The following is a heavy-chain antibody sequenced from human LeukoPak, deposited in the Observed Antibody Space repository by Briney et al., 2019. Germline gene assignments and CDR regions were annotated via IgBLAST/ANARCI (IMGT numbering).Heavy chain of an antibody. CDR2: MNSDGSST. CDR1: GFTFSNYW. Sequence: PGGSLRLSCAASGFTFSNYWMHRVRQAPGRGLVWVSRMNSDGSSTTYADSVKGRFTISRDNAKNTLYLQMNSLRAEDTAVYYCARVLDSSSSLDCWGQGTLVTVSS. J-gene: IGHJ4*02. V-gene: IGHV3-74*01. CDR3: ARVLDSSSSLDC. D-gene: IGHD6-13*01.